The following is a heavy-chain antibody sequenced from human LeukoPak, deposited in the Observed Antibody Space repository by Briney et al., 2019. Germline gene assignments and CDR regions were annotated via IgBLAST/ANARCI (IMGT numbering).Heavy chain of an antibody. J-gene: IGHJ4*02. CDR1: GGTFSSYA. CDR2: IIPIFGTA. D-gene: IGHD3-22*01. CDR3: ARDRYSSGYHYDY. Sequence: SVTVSCKASGGTFSSYAISWARQAPGQGLEWMGGIIPIFGTANYAQKFQGRVTITADKSTSTAYMELSSLRSEDTAVYYCARDRYSSGYHYDYWGQGTLVTVSS. V-gene: IGHV1-69*06.